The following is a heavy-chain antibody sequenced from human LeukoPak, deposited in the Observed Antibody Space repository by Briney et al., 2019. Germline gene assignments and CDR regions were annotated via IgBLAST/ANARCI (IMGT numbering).Heavy chain of an antibody. CDR1: GFTFSSYG. CDR3: ARVNHYDFWSGYYPNTNYGMDV. D-gene: IGHD3-3*01. CDR2: ISYDGSNK. J-gene: IGHJ6*02. Sequence: PGRSLRLSCAASGFTFSSYGMHWVRQAPGKGLEWVAVISYDGSNKYYADSVKGRFTISRDNSKNTLYLQMNSLRAEDTAVYYCARVNHYDFWSGYYPNTNYGMDVWGQGTTVTVSS. V-gene: IGHV3-30*03.